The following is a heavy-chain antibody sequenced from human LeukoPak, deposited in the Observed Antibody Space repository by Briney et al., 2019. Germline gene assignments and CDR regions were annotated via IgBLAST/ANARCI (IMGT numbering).Heavy chain of an antibody. J-gene: IGHJ4*02. CDR1: GGSISSSDYY. Sequence: SETLSLTCSVSGGSISSSDYYWGWIRQHPGKGLKWIGHIYYSGSSYFNPSLKSRVTISVDTSMNQFSLRLSSVTAADTAVYYCARQRDYGDHFFDYWGQGTLVTVSS. CDR2: IYYSGSS. D-gene: IGHD4-17*01. CDR3: ARQRDYGDHFFDY. V-gene: IGHV4-31*03.